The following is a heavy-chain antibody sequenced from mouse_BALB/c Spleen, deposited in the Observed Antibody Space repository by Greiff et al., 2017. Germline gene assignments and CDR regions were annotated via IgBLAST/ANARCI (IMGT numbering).Heavy chain of an antibody. J-gene: IGHJ2*01. V-gene: IGHV5-6-5*01. CDR2: ISSGGST. CDR1: GFTFSSYA. Sequence: EVKVVESGGGLVKPGGSLKLSCAASGFTFSSYAMSWVRQTPEKRLEWVATISSGGSTYYPDSVKGRFTISRDNARNLLYLQMSSLRSEDTAMYYCARGRDYDFDYWGQGTTLTVSA. D-gene: IGHD2-4*01. CDR3: ARGRDYDFDY.